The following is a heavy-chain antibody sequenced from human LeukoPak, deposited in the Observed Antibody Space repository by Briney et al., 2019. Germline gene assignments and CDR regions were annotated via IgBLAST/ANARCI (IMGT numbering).Heavy chain of an antibody. CDR3: ARRAI. V-gene: IGHV3-48*02. J-gene: IGHJ6*04. Sequence: PGGSLRLSCAASGFTFSTYVMNGLRQAPGKGLEWISYITGNSATIYYADSVRGRFTISRDNAKNSVYLEMNSLREEDTAVYYCARRAIWGKGSTVIVSS. CDR2: ITGNSATI. CDR1: GFTFSTYV.